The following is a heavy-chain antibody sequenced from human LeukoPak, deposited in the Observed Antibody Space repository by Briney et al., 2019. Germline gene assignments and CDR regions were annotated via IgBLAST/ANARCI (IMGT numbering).Heavy chain of an antibody. CDR3: ARDPSAVAINTYG. CDR1: GFTVSNNY. D-gene: IGHD6-13*01. CDR2: IYSGGST. J-gene: IGHJ4*02. Sequence: GGSLRLSCAASGFTVSNNYMNWVRQAPGKGLEWVSLIYSGGSTHYADSVKGRLTISRDSSRNTLYLQMNSLRVEDTAVYHCARDPSAVAINTYGWGQGTLVTVSS. V-gene: IGHV3-66*01.